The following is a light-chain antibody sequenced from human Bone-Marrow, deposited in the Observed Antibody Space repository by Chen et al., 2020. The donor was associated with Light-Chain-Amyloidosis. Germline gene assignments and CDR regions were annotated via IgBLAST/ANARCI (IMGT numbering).Light chain of an antibody. Sequence: EIVLTQSPATLSLSPGERATLSCRASQSVARYLAWYQQKPGQAPRLLIYEASNRATGVPARFSGSGSGTDFTLTISSLEPEDFALYYCQQRANWPPLTFGGGTKVEIK. CDR3: QQRANWPPLT. V-gene: IGKV3-11*01. CDR1: QSVARY. J-gene: IGKJ4*01. CDR2: EAS.